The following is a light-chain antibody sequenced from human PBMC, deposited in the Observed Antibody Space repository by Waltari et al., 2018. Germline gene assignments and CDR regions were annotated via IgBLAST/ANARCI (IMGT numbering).Light chain of an antibody. CDR2: AAT. CDR3: LHHNSYPLT. V-gene: IGKV1-17*01. Sequence: DIQMTQSPSSLSASVGDTVTITCRASQGISSYLNWFQQKPGKAPKLLIYAATTLQCRVPARFSGSGSGTEFTLTISSLQPEDFASYYCLHHNSYPLTFGGGTKVEI. J-gene: IGKJ4*01. CDR1: QGISSY.